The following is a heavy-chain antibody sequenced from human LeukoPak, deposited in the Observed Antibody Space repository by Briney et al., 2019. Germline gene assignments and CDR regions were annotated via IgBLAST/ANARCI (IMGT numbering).Heavy chain of an antibody. Sequence: SETLSLTCDVYGGSFSGYYWSWIRQPPGKALEWIGEINHSGSTTYNPSLKSRVIISADTSKNQFSLKLSSVTAADTAVYYCARRLKGSGSYYRPYYFDYWGQGTLVTVSS. D-gene: IGHD3-10*01. CDR1: GGSFSGYY. CDR2: INHSGST. V-gene: IGHV4-34*01. CDR3: ARRLKGSGSYYRPYYFDY. J-gene: IGHJ4*02.